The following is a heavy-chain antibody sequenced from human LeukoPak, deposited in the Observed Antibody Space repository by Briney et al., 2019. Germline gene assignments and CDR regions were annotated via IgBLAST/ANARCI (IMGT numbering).Heavy chain of an antibody. J-gene: IGHJ5*02. V-gene: IGHV1-2*02. Sequence: ASVKVSCKASGYTSTGYYMHWVRQAPGQGLEWMGWINPNSGGTNYAQKFQGRVTMTRDTSISTAYMELSRLRSDDTAVYYCARTQQQGGIKFDPWGQGTLVTVSS. CDR2: INPNSGGT. CDR1: GYTSTGYY. D-gene: IGHD6-13*01. CDR3: ARTQQQGGIKFDP.